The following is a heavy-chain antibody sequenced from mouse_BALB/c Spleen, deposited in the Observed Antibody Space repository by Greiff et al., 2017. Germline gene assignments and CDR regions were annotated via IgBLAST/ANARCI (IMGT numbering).Heavy chain of an antibody. CDR3: ARDYGSSWFAY. V-gene: IGHV1-87*01. CDR1: GYTFTSYW. D-gene: IGHD1-1*01. CDR2: IYPGDGDT. J-gene: IGHJ3*01. Sequence: QVQLQQSGAELARPGASVKLSCKASGYTFTSYWMQWVKQRPGQGLEWIGAIYPGDGDTRYTQKFKVKATLTADKSSSTAYMQLSSLASEDSAVYYCARDYGSSWFAYWGQGTLVTVSA.